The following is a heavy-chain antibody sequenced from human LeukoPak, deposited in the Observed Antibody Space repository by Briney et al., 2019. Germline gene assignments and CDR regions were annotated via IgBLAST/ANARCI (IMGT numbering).Heavy chain of an antibody. CDR2: IYSGGST. CDR1: GFTVSSNC. CDR3: ARAGTTGDFDY. J-gene: IGHJ4*02. Sequence: GGSLRLSCAASGFTVSSNCMSWVRQAPGKGLEWVSVIYSGGSTYYADSVKGRFTISRDNSKNTLYLQMNSLRAEDTAVYYCARAGTTGDFDYWGQGTLVTVSS. D-gene: IGHD4-11*01. V-gene: IGHV3-53*01.